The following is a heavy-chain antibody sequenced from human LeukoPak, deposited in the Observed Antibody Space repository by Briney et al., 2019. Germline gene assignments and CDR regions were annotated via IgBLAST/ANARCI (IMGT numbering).Heavy chain of an antibody. J-gene: IGHJ4*02. Sequence: SETLSLTCSVSGYPISRGYYWGWVRQVPGKGLEWIGSLSHDDNSSYQHPSLKTRFTISVDTSKNQFSLKLRSVTAADTAIYYCVRGEVGDFDNWGQGTLVIVSS. D-gene: IGHD1-26*01. CDR2: LSHDDNS. CDR1: GYPISRGYY. V-gene: IGHV4-38-2*02. CDR3: VRGEVGDFDN.